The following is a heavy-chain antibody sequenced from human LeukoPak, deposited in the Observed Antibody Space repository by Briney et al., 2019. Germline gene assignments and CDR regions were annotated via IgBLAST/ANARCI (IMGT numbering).Heavy chain of an antibody. D-gene: IGHD2-8*01. CDR1: GFTFSSYS. V-gene: IGHV3-48*04. J-gene: IGHJ4*02. Sequence: GGSLRLSCAASGFTFSSYSMNWVRQAPGKGLEWVSYIRHSGSPMYYADSVKGRFTISRDNAKNSLYLQMNSLRVEDTAVYYCVRDPHALDYWGQGTLATVSS. CDR3: VRDPHALDY. CDR2: IRHSGSPM.